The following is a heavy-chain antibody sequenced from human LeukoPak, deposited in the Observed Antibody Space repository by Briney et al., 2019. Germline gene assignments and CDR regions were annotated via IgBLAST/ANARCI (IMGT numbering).Heavy chain of an antibody. V-gene: IGHV3-73*01. CDR3: ARSLRVRGVPDYMDV. D-gene: IGHD3-10*01. Sequence: GGSLRLSCAASGFTFSGSAMHWVRQTSGKGLEWVGRIRSKANSYATAYAASLKGRFTISRDDSKNTAYLEMNSLESEDTAVYYCARSLRVRGVPDYMDVWGKGTTVTISS. J-gene: IGHJ6*03. CDR2: IRSKANSYAT. CDR1: GFTFSGSA.